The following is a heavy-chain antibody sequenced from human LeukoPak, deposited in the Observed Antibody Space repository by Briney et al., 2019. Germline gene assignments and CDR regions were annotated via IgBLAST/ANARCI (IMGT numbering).Heavy chain of an antibody. CDR2: ISSSSSYI. CDR3: ARVGPSGAVAGTGWFDP. J-gene: IGHJ5*02. V-gene: IGHV3-21*01. D-gene: IGHD6-19*01. Sequence: GGSLRLSCAASGFTFSSYSMNWVRQAPGKGLEWVSSISSSSSYIYYADSVKGRFTISRDNAKNSLYLQMNSLRAEDTAVYYCARVGPSGAVAGTGWFDPWGQGTLVTVSS. CDR1: GFTFSSYS.